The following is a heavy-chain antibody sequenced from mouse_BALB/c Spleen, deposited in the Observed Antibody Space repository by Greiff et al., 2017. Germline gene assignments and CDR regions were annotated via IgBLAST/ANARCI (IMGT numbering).Heavy chain of an antibody. CDR2: INPYNGAT. CDR1: GYSFTGYY. J-gene: IGHJ2*01. Sequence: DVQLQESGPELVKPGASVKISCKASGYSFTGYYMHWVKQSHVKSLEWIGRINPYNGATSYNQNFKDKASLTVDKSSSTAYMELHSLTSEDSAVYYCARHYGRYFDYWGQGTTLTVSS. CDR3: ARHYGRYFDY. D-gene: IGHD1-1*01. V-gene: IGHV1-31*01.